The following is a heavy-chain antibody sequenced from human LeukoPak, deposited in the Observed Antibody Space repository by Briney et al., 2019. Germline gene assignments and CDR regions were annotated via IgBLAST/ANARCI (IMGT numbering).Heavy chain of an antibody. D-gene: IGHD3-22*01. V-gene: IGHV1-18*01. CDR1: GYTFTSYG. CDR2: ISAYNGNT. CDR3: ARGPPGITMIVVVVPDI. J-gene: IGHJ3*02. Sequence: ASVKVSCKASGYTFTSYGISWVRQAPGQGLEWMGWISAYNGNTNYAQKLQGRVTMTTDTSTGTAYMELRSLRSDDTAVYYCARGPPGITMIVVVVPDIWGQGTMVTVSS.